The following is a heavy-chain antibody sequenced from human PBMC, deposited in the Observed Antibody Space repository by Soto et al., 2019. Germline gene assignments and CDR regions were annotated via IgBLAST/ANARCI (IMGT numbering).Heavy chain of an antibody. CDR2: MNPNSGNT. V-gene: IGHV1-8*01. Sequence: QVQLVQSGAEVKKPGASVKVSCKASGYTFTSYDINWVRQATGQGLEWMGWMNPNSGNTGYAQKFQGRXTXTXXTSRSTAYMELSSLRSDDTAVYYCARGLYYYGMDVWGQGTTVTVSS. CDR3: ARGLYYYGMDV. J-gene: IGHJ6*02. CDR1: GYTFTSYD.